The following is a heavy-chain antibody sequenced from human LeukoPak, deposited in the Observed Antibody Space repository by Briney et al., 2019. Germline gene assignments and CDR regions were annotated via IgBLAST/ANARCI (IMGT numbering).Heavy chain of an antibody. CDR3: ARYGYSYGQDDFDY. CDR1: GGTFSSYA. D-gene: IGHD5-18*01. V-gene: IGHV1-69*01. J-gene: IGHJ4*02. CDR2: IIPIFGTA. Sequence: PVKVSCKASGGTFSSYAISWVRQAPGQGLEWMGGIIPIFGTANYAQKFQGRVTITADESTSTAYMELSSLRSEDTAVYYCARYGYSYGQDDFDYWGQGTLVTVSS.